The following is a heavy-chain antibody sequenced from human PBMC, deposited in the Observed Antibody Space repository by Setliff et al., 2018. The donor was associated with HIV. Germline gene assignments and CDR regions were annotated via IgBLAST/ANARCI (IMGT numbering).Heavy chain of an antibody. V-gene: IGHV1-3*01. CDR2: INAGNGNT. J-gene: IGHJ4*02. CDR3: ARDEGSSGPRDH. D-gene: IGHD6-19*01. CDR1: GYTFTNYA. Sequence: ASVKVSCKASGYTFTNYAIHWVRQAPGQRLEWMGWINAGNGNTKYSQRFQGRVTITRDTSATTAYMEVSSLRSEDTAVYYCARDEGSSGPRDHWGQGTLVTVSS.